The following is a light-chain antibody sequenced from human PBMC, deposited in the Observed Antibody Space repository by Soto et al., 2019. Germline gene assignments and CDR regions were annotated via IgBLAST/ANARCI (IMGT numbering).Light chain of an antibody. CDR2: GAS. J-gene: IGKJ2*01. Sequence: EIMMTQSPATLSVSPGERVTLSCRASQSISSNLAWYQQKPGQAPRLLIYGASTRATGIPARFSGSGSGTGFTLTISSLQSEDFAIYYCHQYNNWPPYTFGKGTKVDIK. V-gene: IGKV3-15*01. CDR1: QSISSN. CDR3: HQYNNWPPYT.